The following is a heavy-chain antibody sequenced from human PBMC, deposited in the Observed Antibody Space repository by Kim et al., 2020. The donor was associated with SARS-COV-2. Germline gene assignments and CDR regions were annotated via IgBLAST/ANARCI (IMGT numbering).Heavy chain of an antibody. CDR1: GFTFSSYA. V-gene: IGHV3-23*03. CDR2: IYSGGSST. Sequence: GGSLRLSCAASGFTFSSYAMSWVRQAPGKGLEWVSVIYSGGSSTYYADSVKGRFTISRDNSKNTLYLQMNSLRAEDTAIYYCAKDGLRDSMGEYFDYWGQGTLVTVSS. CDR3: AKDGLRDSMGEYFDY. J-gene: IGHJ4*02. D-gene: IGHD3-16*01.